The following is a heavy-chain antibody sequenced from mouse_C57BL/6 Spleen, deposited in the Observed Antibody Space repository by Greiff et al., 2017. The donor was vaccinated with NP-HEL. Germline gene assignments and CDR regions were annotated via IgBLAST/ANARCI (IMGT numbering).Heavy chain of an antibody. D-gene: IGHD2-4*01. CDR2: IRSKSNNYAT. J-gene: IGHJ3*01. V-gene: IGHV10-1*01. Sequence: EVQLVESGGGLVQPKGSLKLSCAASGFSFNTYAMNWVRQAPGRGLEWVARIRSKSNNYATYYADSVKASFTISRDDSESMLYLQMDDLDTEDSAMYDCVCHYDDSYGFADGGQVALVTVSA. CDR1: GFSFNTYA. CDR3: VCHYDDSYGFAD.